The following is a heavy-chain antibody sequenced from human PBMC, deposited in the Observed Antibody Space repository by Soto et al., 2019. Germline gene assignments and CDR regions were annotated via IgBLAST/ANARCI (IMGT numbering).Heavy chain of an antibody. V-gene: IGHV1-69*13. Sequence: SVKVSCKASGGTFSSYAISWVRQAPGQGLEWMGGIIPIFGTANYAQKFQGRVTITADESTSTAYMELSSLRSEDTAVYYCARAYYDILTGYYNWFDPWGQGTLVTVSS. CDR3: ARAYYDILTGYYNWFDP. J-gene: IGHJ5*02. D-gene: IGHD3-9*01. CDR1: GGTFSSYA. CDR2: IIPIFGTA.